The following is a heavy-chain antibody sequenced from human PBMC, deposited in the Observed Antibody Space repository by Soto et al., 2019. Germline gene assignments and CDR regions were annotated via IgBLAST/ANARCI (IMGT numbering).Heavy chain of an antibody. CDR3: ARTAPMDAGDKYYYDF. Sequence: QVQLVQSGAEVKKTGSSVKVSCKTSGGTFSTFGISWVRQAPGQGLEWLGGIIPFFGTAEYSQKFEDSITITADESTNTGYMDLRSLTSEDTAIYYCARTAPMDAGDKYYYDFWGQGSLVTVSS. CDR1: GGTFSTFG. D-gene: IGHD3-16*01. J-gene: IGHJ4*02. CDR2: IIPFFGTA. V-gene: IGHV1-69*01.